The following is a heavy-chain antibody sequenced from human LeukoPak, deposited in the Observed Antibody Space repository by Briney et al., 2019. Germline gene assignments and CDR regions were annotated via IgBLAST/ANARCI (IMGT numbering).Heavy chain of an antibody. CDR2: IYYSGST. J-gene: IGHJ5*02. CDR3: ARGRGSSGYYWFDP. D-gene: IGHD3-22*01. V-gene: IGHV4-59*01. Sequence: SETLSLTSTVSGGSISSYYWSWIRQPPGKGLEWIGYIYYSGSTNYNPSLKSRVTISVDTSKNQFSLKLSSVTAADTAVYYCARGRGSSGYYWFDPWGQGTLVTVSS. CDR1: GGSISSYY.